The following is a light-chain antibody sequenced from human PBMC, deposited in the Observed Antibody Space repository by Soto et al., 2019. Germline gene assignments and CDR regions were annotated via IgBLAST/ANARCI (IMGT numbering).Light chain of an antibody. CDR3: QQCYRYWT. CDR2: DAS. J-gene: IGKJ1*01. CDR1: QSIRTC. Sequence: DIQMTQSPSTLSASVGDRVTITCRASQSIRTCLAWYQQKPGKAPRLLIYDASSLESGVPSRFSGSGSGTEFTLSISSLQPDDFATYYCQQCYRYWTFGQGTKVEIK. V-gene: IGKV1-5*01.